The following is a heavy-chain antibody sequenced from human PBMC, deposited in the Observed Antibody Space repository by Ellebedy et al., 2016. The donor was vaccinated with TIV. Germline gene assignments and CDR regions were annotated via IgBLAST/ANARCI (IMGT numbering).Heavy chain of an antibody. CDR3: ASPGGGYYWYFDL. J-gene: IGHJ2*01. Sequence: MPGGSLRLSCAVYGGSFSGYYWSWIRQPPGKGLEWIGEINHSGSTNYNPSLKSRVTISVDTSKNQFSLKLSSVTAADTAVYYCASPGGGYYWYFDLWGRGTLVTVSS. D-gene: IGHD3-22*01. CDR1: GGSFSGYY. V-gene: IGHV4-34*01. CDR2: INHSGST.